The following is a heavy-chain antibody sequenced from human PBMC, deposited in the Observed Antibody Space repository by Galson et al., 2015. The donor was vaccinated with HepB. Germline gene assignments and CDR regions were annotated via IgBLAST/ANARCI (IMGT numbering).Heavy chain of an antibody. CDR3: AKGRGAYSSSSARYFDY. CDR2: ISGSGGST. J-gene: IGHJ4*02. CDR1: GFTFSSYA. V-gene: IGHV3-23*01. Sequence: SLRLSCAASGFTFSSYAMSWVCQAPGKGLEWVSAISGSGGSTYYVDSVKGRFTISRDNSKNTLYLQMNSLRVEDTAIYYCAKGRGAYSSSSARYFDYWGQGTLVTVSS. D-gene: IGHD6-6*01.